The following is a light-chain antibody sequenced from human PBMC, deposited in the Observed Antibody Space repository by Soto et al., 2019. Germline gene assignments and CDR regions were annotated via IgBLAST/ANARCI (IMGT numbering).Light chain of an antibody. CDR3: QHYNSHSEA. CDR1: QTISSW. Sequence: DIQMTQSPSTLSGSVGDRVTITCRASQTISSWLAWYQQKPGKAPKLLIYKASTLKSGVPSRFSGSGSGTEFTLTISSLQPDDFATYHCQHYNSHSEAFGQGTKV. J-gene: IGKJ1*01. CDR2: KAS. V-gene: IGKV1-5*03.